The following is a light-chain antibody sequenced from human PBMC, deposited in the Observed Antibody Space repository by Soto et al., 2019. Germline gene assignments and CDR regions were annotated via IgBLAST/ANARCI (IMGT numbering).Light chain of an antibody. CDR1: QNIISN. V-gene: IGKV3-15*01. J-gene: IGKJ5*01. CDR2: GAS. CDR3: QQYNNWPIT. Sequence: IVLTQSPATLSVSPGERARLSCRANQNIISNLAWYQQKHGQAPRLLIYGASTRATGVPARFSGSGYGTEFNLTISSLQSEDFEVYYCQQYNNWPITFGQGTRLEIK.